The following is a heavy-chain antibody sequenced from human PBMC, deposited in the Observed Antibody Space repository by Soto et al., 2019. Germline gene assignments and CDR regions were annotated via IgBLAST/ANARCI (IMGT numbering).Heavy chain of an antibody. V-gene: IGHV3-74*01. Sequence: PGGSLRLSCAASGFTFSSYWMHWVRQAPGKGLVWVSRINSDGSSTSYADSVKGRFTISRDNSKTTLYLQMNSLRAEDTAVYYCAKKGSSSWYYYYYMDVWGKGTTVTVSS. J-gene: IGHJ6*03. CDR2: INSDGSST. CDR3: AKKGSSSWYYYYYMDV. D-gene: IGHD6-13*01. CDR1: GFTFSSYW.